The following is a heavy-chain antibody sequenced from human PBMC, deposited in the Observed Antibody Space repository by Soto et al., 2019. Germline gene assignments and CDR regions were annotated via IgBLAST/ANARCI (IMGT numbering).Heavy chain of an antibody. D-gene: IGHD1-26*01. CDR2: IIPIFGTA. CDR1: GGTFSSYA. CDR3: ARPLSLAELNYYYYGMDV. J-gene: IGHJ6*02. Sequence: SVKVSCKASGGTFSSYAISWVRQAPGQGLEWMGGIIPIFGTANYAQKFQGRVTITADESTSTAYMELSSLRSEGTAVYYCARPLSLAELNYYYYGMDVWGQGTTVTVYS. V-gene: IGHV1-69*13.